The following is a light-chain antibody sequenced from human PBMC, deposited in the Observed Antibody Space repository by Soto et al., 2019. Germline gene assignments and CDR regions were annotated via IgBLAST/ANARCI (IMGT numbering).Light chain of an antibody. V-gene: IGKV3-20*01. Sequence: EIVLTQSPGTLSLSPGERATLSCRAIQSVSSSYLAWYQQKPGQAPRLLIYGASSRATGTPDRFSGSGSGTDFTLTISRLEPEDFAVYYCQQYGSSPRTFGQGTKVDIK. CDR1: QSVSSSY. CDR3: QQYGSSPRT. J-gene: IGKJ1*01. CDR2: GAS.